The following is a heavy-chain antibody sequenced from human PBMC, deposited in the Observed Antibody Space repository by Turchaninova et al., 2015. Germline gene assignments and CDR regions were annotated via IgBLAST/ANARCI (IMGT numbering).Heavy chain of an antibody. D-gene: IGHD6-13*01. V-gene: IGHV6-1*01. CDR1: GDSVSSNSAA. CDR2: TYYRSKWYN. J-gene: IGHJ4*02. Sequence: QVQLQQSGPGLATPSQTLPVTCAISGDSVSSNSAAWNGIRQSPSRGLEWLGSTYYRSKWYNDYAESVKSRIIINSDTSKNQFSLQLNSVTPEDTAVYYCARGRSWPLDYWGQGTLVNVSS. CDR3: ARGRSWPLDY.